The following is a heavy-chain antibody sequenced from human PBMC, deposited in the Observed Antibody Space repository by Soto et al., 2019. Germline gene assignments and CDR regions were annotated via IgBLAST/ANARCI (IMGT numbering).Heavy chain of an antibody. CDR1: GGSISSSNW. V-gene: IGHV4-4*02. CDR2: IYHSGST. D-gene: IGHD3-10*01. Sequence: TSETLSLTCAVSGGSISSSNWCSWVRQPPGKGLEWIREIYHSGSTNYNPSLKSRVTISVDKSKNQFSLKLSSVTAADTAVYYCANIPVVRVHTSYYYYGMDVWGQGTTVTVSS. CDR3: ANIPVVRVHTSYYYYGMDV. J-gene: IGHJ6*02.